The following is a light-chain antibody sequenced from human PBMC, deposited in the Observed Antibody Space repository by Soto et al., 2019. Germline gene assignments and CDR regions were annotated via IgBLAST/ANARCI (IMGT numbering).Light chain of an antibody. CDR3: QQHGRSQT. V-gene: IGKV3-20*01. CDR2: GAS. Sequence: EIVLTQSPGTLSLSPGERATLSCRASQSVSSTFLAWYQQKPGQAPRLLIYGASSRATGIPDRFSGSGSGTDFTLTISRLEPEDFAVYYCQQHGRSQTFGGGTKV. CDR1: QSVSSTF. J-gene: IGKJ4*01.